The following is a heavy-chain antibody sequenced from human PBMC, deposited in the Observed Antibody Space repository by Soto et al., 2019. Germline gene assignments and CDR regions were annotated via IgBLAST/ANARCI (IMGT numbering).Heavy chain of an antibody. D-gene: IGHD1-26*01. J-gene: IGHJ4*02. CDR3: ARDGGRHSGGIDY. V-gene: IGHV1-69*01. Sequence: QVQLVQSGAEVKKPGSSVKVSCKASGGTFSSYSINWVRQAPGQGLEWMGEIIPIFGTANYAQKFQGRVTITAEESTSTAYMELSSLRSEDTAAYYCARDGGRHSGGIDYWGQGTLVTVSS. CDR2: IIPIFGTA. CDR1: GGTFSSYS.